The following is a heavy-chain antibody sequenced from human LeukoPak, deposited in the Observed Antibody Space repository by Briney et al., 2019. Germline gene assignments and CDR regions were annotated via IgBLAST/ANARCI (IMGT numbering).Heavy chain of an antibody. CDR1: GGTFSSYA. D-gene: IGHD3-10*01. J-gene: IGHJ4*02. Sequence: SVKVSCKASGGTFSSYAISWVRQAPGQGLEWMGGIIPIFGTANYAQKFQGGVTITADESTSTAYMELSSLRSEDTAVYYCAREYGSGSYYDYWGQGTLVTVSS. V-gene: IGHV1-69*01. CDR3: AREYGSGSYYDY. CDR2: IIPIFGTA.